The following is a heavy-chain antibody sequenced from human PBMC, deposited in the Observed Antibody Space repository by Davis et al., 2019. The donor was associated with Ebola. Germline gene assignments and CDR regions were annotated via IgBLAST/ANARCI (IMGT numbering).Heavy chain of an antibody. CDR1: GFTFSDYP. D-gene: IGHD2-15*01. CDR3: ARKLPNYYYYGMDV. CDR2: IRGDGAI. Sequence: GESLKISCAASGFTFSDYPMNWVRQAPGKGLEWISHIRGDGAISYADSVKGRLTISRDNAKNSLFLQMNSLRAEDTAVYYCARKLPNYYYYGMDVWGQGTTVTVSS. V-gene: IGHV3-69-1*01. J-gene: IGHJ6*02.